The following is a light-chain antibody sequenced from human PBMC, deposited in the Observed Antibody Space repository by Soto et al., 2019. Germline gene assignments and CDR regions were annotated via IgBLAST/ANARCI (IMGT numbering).Light chain of an antibody. CDR1: QGIRND. V-gene: IGKV1-6*01. J-gene: IGKJ3*01. CDR2: AAS. CDR3: LQDYNYPGT. Sequence: ALPMTQSPSSLSASVGDRVTITCRASQGIRNDLGWYQQKPGKAPKLLIYAASSLQSGVPSRFSGSGSGTDFTLTISSLQPEDFATYYCLQDYNYPGTFGPGTKVDIK.